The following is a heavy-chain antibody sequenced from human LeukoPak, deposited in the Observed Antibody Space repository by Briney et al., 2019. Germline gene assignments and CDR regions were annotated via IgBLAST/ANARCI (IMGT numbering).Heavy chain of an antibody. J-gene: IGHJ4*02. CDR2: ISSSGSTI. V-gene: IGHV3-48*03. CDR1: GFTFSSYE. CDR3: VRDWGYDSSGYWQKYFDT. D-gene: IGHD3-22*01. Sequence: GGSLRLPCAASGFTFSSYEMNWVRQAPGKGLEWVSYISSSGSTIYYADSVKGRFTISRDNAKNTLYLQMNSLRAEDTAVYYCVRDWGYDSSGYWQKYFDTWGQGTLVTVSS.